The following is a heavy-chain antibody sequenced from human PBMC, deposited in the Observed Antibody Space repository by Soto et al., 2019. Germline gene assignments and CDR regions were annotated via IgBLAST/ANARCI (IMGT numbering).Heavy chain of an antibody. D-gene: IGHD3-10*01. CDR3: AKGRGGSGSLTPRVDF. CDR2: ISGGGDTT. CDR1: GFTFNNYA. Sequence: EVQLLESGGGLVQPGGSLRLSCAASGFTFNNYAMTWVLQAPGKGLEWVSAISGGGDTTSYADSVKGRFTVSRDGSKSTLYLQMSSLRAEDTALYYCAKGRGGSGSLTPRVDFWGQGTLVTVSS. V-gene: IGHV3-23*01. J-gene: IGHJ4*02.